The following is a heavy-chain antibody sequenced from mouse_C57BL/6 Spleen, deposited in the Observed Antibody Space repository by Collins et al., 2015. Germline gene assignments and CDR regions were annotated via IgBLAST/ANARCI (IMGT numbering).Heavy chain of an antibody. V-gene: IGHV1-9*01. D-gene: IGHD2-5*01. J-gene: IGHJ3*01. CDR2: ILPGSGST. CDR1: TGYW. Sequence: TGYWIEWVKQRPGHGLEWIGEILPGSGSTNYNEKFKGKATFTADTSSNTAYMQLSSLTTEDSAIYYCASLYSNYGGFFAYWGQGTLVTVSA. CDR3: ASLYSNYGGFFAY.